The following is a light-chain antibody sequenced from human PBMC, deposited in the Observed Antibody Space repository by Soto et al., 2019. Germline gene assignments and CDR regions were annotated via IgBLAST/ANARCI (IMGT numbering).Light chain of an antibody. Sequence: EILMTQSPATLSVSPGERATLSCRASQTFSSNLAWYQQKPGQAPRLIIYDASTRAAGIPARFSGSGSGTEFTLTISSLQSEDFAVYYCQQYNNWPPITFGQGTRLEIK. CDR2: DAS. CDR1: QTFSSN. V-gene: IGKV3-15*01. CDR3: QQYNNWPPIT. J-gene: IGKJ5*01.